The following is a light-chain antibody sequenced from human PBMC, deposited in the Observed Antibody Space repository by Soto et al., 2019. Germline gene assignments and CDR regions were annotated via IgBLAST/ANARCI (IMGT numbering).Light chain of an antibody. V-gene: IGLV3-21*04. CDR2: YDS. Sequence: SYELTQPPSVSVAPGKTARITCGGNNIGSKSVHWYQQKPGQAPVLVIYYDSDRPSGIPERFSGSNSGNTATLTISRVEAGDEAYYYCQVWDSSSDPYVFGTGTKLTVL. CDR1: NIGSKS. J-gene: IGLJ1*01. CDR3: QVWDSSSDPYV.